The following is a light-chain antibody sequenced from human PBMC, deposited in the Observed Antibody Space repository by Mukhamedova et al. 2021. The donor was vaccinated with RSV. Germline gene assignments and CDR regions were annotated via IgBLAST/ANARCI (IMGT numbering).Light chain of an antibody. CDR1: NSDVGAYNY. CDR2: DVS. CDR3: TSYAGSDNLV. J-gene: IGLJ2*01. Sequence: GTNSDVGAYNYVSWYQQHPGRAPNLIIYDVSQRPSGVPDRFSGSKSGNTASLTVSGLQAEDEADYYCTSYAGSDNLVFGGGTRLT. V-gene: IGLV2-8*01.